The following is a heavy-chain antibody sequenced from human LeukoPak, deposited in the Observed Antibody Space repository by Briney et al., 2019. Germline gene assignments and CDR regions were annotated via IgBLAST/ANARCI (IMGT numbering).Heavy chain of an antibody. CDR2: ISSSSSTI. Sequence: PGGSLRLSCAASGFTFSSYSMNWARQAPGKGLEWVSYISSSSSTIYYADSVKGRFTISRDNAKNSLYLQMNSLRAEDTAVYYCARDPPTSIAVAGTDYWGQGTLVTVSS. V-gene: IGHV3-48*01. CDR1: GFTFSSYS. D-gene: IGHD6-19*01. CDR3: ARDPPTSIAVAGTDY. J-gene: IGHJ4*02.